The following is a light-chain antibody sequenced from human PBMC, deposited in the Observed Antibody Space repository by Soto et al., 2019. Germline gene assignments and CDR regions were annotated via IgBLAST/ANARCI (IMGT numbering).Light chain of an antibody. CDR2: DVS. J-gene: IGLJ2*01. V-gene: IGLV2-11*01. CDR1: SNDVGGYNF. Sequence: QSALTQPRSVSGSPGQSVTISCTGTSNDVGGYNFVSWYQQHPGKVPTLFIYDVSRRPSGVPDRFSGSKSGNTASLTISGLQAEDEADYYCSSDAGSYTLVFGGGTKLTVL. CDR3: SSDAGSYTLV.